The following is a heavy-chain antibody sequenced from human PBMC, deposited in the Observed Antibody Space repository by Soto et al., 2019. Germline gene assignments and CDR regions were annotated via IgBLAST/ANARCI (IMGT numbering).Heavy chain of an antibody. D-gene: IGHD6-6*01. V-gene: IGHV1-69*13. J-gene: IGHJ6*02. CDR1: GGTFSSYA. Sequence: SVKVSCKASGGTFSSYAISWVRQAPGQGLEWMGGIIPIFGTANYAQKFQGRVTITADESTSTAYMELSSLRSEDTAVYYCARGGVSSSSEGYYYYGMDVWGQGTTVTVSS. CDR2: IIPIFGTA. CDR3: ARGGVSSSSEGYYYYGMDV.